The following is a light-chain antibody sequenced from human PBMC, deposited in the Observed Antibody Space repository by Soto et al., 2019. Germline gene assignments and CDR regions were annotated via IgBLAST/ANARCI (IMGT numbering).Light chain of an antibody. V-gene: IGKV3-20*01. CDR3: QQYGTSSIT. J-gene: IGKJ5*01. CDR2: GAS. Sequence: EIVLTQSPGTLSLSPGERATLSCRASQSVSSSYLAWYQQKPGQAPRLLIYGASSRATGIPDRFSGSGSGTDFTLIISRLEPEDFAVYHCQQYGTSSITFGQGTRLEIK. CDR1: QSVSSSY.